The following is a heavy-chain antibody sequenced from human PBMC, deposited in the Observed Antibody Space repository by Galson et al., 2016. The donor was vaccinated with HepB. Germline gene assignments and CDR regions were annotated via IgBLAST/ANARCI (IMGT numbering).Heavy chain of an antibody. CDR2: IYPDDFDI. D-gene: IGHD6-19*01. CDR1: GSSFTNYW. J-gene: IGHJ4*02. CDR3: ARRGSAWDVDY. Sequence: QSGAEVKKPGESLRISCKASGSSFTNYWIGWVRQMPGKGLEWMGIIYPDDFDIRYSPSFQGQVTISADKSISTAYLHWSSLKASDTAMYYCARRGSAWDVDYWGQGTLVTVSS. V-gene: IGHV5-51*01.